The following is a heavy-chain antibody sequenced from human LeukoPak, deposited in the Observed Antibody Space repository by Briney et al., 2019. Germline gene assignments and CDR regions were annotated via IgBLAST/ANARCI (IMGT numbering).Heavy chain of an antibody. CDR3: AKDFNRVAAAGYFDY. CDR2: ISGSGGST. CDR1: GFTFSSYA. V-gene: IGHV3-23*01. D-gene: IGHD6-13*01. J-gene: IGHJ4*02. Sequence: GGSLRLSCAASGFTFSSYAMSWGRQAPGKGLEWVSAISGSGGSTYYADSVKGRFTISRDNSKNTLYLQMNSLRAEDTAVYYCAKDFNRVAAAGYFDYWGQGTLVTVSS.